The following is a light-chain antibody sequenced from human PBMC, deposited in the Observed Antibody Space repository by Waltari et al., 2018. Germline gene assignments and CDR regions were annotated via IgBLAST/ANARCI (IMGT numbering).Light chain of an antibody. V-gene: IGLV2-8*01. CDR2: EVS. Sequence: QSALTQPPSASGSPGQSVTIPSTGTRSDVGGYNYFSWYQQHPGKAPKLMIYEVSKRPSGVPDRFSGSKSANTASLTVSGLQAEDEADYYCTSYAGNNNYVLFGGGTKLTVL. CDR3: TSYAGNNNYVL. CDR1: RSDVGGYNY. J-gene: IGLJ2*01.